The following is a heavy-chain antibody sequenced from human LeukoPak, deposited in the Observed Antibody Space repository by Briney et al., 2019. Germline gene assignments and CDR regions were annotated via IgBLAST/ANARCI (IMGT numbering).Heavy chain of an antibody. J-gene: IGHJ3*02. CDR3: ARDQTYYDSSGYSLYAFDI. CDR2: IYASGST. V-gene: IGHV4-4*07. CDR1: GGSISSYY. Sequence: SETLSLTCTVSGGSISSYYWSWIRQPAGKGLEWIGRIYASGSTNYNPFLKSRVTMSVDTSKNQFSLKLSSVTAADTAVYYCARDQTYYDSSGYSLYAFDIWGQGTMVTVSS. D-gene: IGHD3-22*01.